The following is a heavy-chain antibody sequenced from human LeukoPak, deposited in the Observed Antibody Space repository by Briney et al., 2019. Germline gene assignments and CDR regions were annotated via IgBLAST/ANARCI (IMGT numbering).Heavy chain of an antibody. J-gene: IGHJ4*02. CDR1: GGSISTYP. Sequence: SETLSLTCTVSGGSISTYPWSWIRQPPGKGLEWIGYIYYSGSTNYNPSLKSRVTISVDTSKNQFSLKLSSVTAADTAVYYCARGEQWLVLDYWGQGTLVTVSS. D-gene: IGHD6-19*01. V-gene: IGHV4-59*01. CDR3: ARGEQWLVLDY. CDR2: IYYSGST.